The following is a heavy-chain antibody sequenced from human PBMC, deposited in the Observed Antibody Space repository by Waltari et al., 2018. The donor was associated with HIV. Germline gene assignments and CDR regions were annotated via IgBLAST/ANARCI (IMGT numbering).Heavy chain of an antibody. CDR1: GYTFNNYG. CDR3: ARRSCNSSSCFTYFYYFAMDV. V-gene: IGHV1-18*04. CDR2: ISAYNGNT. Sequence: QVQLLQSGPEVKKPGASVKVSCTASGYTFNNYGITTVRPAPGQGLEWMGWISAYNGNTKYAQKFQGRVTMTTDTSTRTAYMELMSLSSDDTAVYYCARRSCNSSSCFTYFYYFAMDVWGQGTTVTVSS. J-gene: IGHJ6*02. D-gene: IGHD2-2*02.